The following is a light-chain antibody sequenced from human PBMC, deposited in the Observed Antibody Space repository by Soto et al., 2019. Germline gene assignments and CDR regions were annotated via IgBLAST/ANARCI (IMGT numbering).Light chain of an antibody. V-gene: IGLV2-8*01. CDR1: SSDVGGYDY. CDR2: EVT. J-gene: IGLJ1*01. Sequence: LTQPPSASGSPGQSVTISCTGTSSDVGGYDYVSWYQQHPGKAPKLMIYEVTIRPSGVSDRFSGSKSGNTASLTVSGLQAEDEADYYCSSYTGGNPSYVFGTGTKGTVL. CDR3: SSYTGGNPSYV.